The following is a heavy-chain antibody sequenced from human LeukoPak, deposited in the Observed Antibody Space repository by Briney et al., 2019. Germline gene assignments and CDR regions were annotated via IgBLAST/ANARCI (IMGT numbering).Heavy chain of an antibody. CDR3: AHTRPPYYDFWSGYSYYFDY. CDR2: IYWDDDK. CDR1: GFSLSTSGVG. V-gene: IGHV2-5*02. J-gene: IGHJ4*02. Sequence: SGPTLVNPTQTLTLTCTFSGFSLSTSGVGVGWIRQPPGKALEWLALIYWDDDKRYSPSLKSRLTITKDTSKNQVVLTMTNMDPVDTATYYCAHTRPPYYDFWSGYSYYFDYWGQGTLVTVSS. D-gene: IGHD3-3*01.